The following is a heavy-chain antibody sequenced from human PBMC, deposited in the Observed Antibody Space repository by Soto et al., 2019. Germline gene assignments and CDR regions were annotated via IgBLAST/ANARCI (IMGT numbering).Heavy chain of an antibody. Sequence: SETLSLTCTVSGGSISSGDYYWSWIRQPPGKGLEWIGYIYYSGSTYYNPSLKSRVTISVDTSKNQFSLKLSSVTAADTAVYYCARVPRIERQLTNWFHPSGQGTLVTLSS. V-gene: IGHV4-30-4*01. CDR2: IYYSGST. CDR3: ARVPRIERQLTNWFHP. D-gene: IGHD6-13*01. CDR1: GGSISSGDYY. J-gene: IGHJ5*02.